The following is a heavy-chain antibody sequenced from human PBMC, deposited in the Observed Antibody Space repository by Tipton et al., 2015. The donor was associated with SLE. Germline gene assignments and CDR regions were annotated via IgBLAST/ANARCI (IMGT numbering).Heavy chain of an antibody. CDR2: ISHRGST. Sequence: LTCAVYGGSFSGYYWSWIRQPPGKGLEWIGEISHRGSTNYNPSLKSRVTISADTSKNQFSLKLSSVTAADTAVYYCARRTDYWGQGTLVTVSS. V-gene: IGHV4-34*01. CDR1: GGSFSGYY. J-gene: IGHJ4*02. CDR3: ARRTDY.